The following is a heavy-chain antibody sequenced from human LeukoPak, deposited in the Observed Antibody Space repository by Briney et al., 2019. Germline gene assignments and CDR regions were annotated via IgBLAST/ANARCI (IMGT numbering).Heavy chain of an antibody. CDR1: GFTFSSYA. J-gene: IGHJ4*02. V-gene: IGHV3-30*04. CDR3: AKFAQRYCSGGSCHPFDY. D-gene: IGHD2-15*01. CDR2: ISYDGSNK. Sequence: GGSLRLSCAASGFTFSSYAMHWVRQAPGKGLEWVAAISYDGSNKYSADSVKGRFTISRDNSKNTLHLQMNSLRAEDTAAYYCAKFAQRYCSGGSCHPFDYWGQGTLVTVSS.